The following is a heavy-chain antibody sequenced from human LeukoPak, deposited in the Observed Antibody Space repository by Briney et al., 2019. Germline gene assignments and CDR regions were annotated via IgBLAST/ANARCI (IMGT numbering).Heavy chain of an antibody. V-gene: IGHV3-48*03. J-gene: IGHJ6*02. CDR1: GFTFSSYA. CDR3: ARGVGGRNYYYGMDV. D-gene: IGHD2-15*01. Sequence: PGGSLRLSCAACGFTFSSYAMSWVRQAPGKGLEWVSYISSSGSTIYYADSVKGRFTISRDNAKNSLYLRMNSLRAEDTAVYYCARGVGGRNYYYGMDVWGQGTTVTLSS. CDR2: ISSSGSTI.